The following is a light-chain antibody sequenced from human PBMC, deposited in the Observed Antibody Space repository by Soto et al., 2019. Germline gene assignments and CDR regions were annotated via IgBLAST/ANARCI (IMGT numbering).Light chain of an antibody. V-gene: IGLV1-40*01. CDR2: RNS. CDR1: SSNIGAGYD. CDR3: QSYDSSLSGSV. J-gene: IGLJ2*01. Sequence: QAVVTQPPSVSGAPGQRVTISCTGSSSNIGAGYDVHWYQQLPGTAPKLLIYRNSNRPSGVPDRFSGSKSVTSGSLAITGLQAADEADYYCQSYDSSLSGSVFGGGTKLTVL.